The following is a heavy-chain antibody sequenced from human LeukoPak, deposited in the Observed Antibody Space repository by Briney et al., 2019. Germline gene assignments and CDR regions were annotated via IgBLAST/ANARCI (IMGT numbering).Heavy chain of an antibody. D-gene: IGHD5-18*01. Sequence: ASVKVSCKTSGYTFTAYYMYWVRQAPGQGLECMGRINPNSGGTNYAQKFQGRVTMTRDTSISTAYMELSRLRSDDTAVYYCATSSEGGYSYGSDIDYWGQGTLVTVSS. CDR3: ATSSEGGYSYGSDIDY. J-gene: IGHJ4*02. CDR1: GYTFTAYY. CDR2: INPNSGGT. V-gene: IGHV1-2*06.